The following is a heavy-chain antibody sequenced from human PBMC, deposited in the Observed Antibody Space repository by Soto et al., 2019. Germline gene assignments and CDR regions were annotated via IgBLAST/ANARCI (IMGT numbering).Heavy chain of an antibody. Sequence: GAFVKVSCKASGYTFTGYYMHWVRLAPGQGLEWMGWINPNSGGTNYAQKFQGRVTMTRDTSISTAYMELSRLRSDDTAVYYCAREPPPNCGGDCYSDAFDIWGQGTMVTVSS. CDR3: AREPPPNCGGDCYSDAFDI. V-gene: IGHV1-2*02. CDR1: GYTFTGYY. D-gene: IGHD2-21*02. J-gene: IGHJ3*02. CDR2: INPNSGGT.